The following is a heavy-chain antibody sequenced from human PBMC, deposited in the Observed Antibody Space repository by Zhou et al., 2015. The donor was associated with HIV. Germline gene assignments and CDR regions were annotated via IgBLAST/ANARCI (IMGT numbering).Heavy chain of an antibody. V-gene: IGHV1-69*06. Sequence: QVLLVQSGAEVKKPGSSVKVSCKTYGAPFNTFALNWVRQAPGQGPEWMGTLTPMFTRADYSRKFRGRVTMTADMSTDTGYMELSGLRFEDTAVYYCARGFSHGDHEVFFKEWGRGTLVTVSS. CDR1: GAPFNTFA. D-gene: IGHD4-17*01. CDR3: ARGFSHGDHEVFFKE. CDR2: LTPMFTRA. J-gene: IGHJ1*01.